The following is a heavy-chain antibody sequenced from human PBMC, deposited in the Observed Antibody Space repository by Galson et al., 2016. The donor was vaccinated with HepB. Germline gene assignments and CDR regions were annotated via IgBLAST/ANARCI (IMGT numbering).Heavy chain of an antibody. J-gene: IGHJ2*01. Sequence: SLRLSCAASGFTFNNSGMHWVRQAPGKGLEWVAVVWFDGSNKLYADTVKGRFSISRDNSKNTLYLQMNSLRAEDTAVYYCAREPPSSWPQWYFDVWGRGTLVTVSS. CDR3: AREPPSSWPQWYFDV. D-gene: IGHD6-13*01. CDR1: GFTFNNSG. CDR2: VWFDGSNK. V-gene: IGHV3-33*01.